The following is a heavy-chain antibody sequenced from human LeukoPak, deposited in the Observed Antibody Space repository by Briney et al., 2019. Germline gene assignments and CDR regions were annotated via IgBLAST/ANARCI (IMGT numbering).Heavy chain of an antibody. CDR2: IGSGDDL. Sequence: PGGSLRLSCAASGFTFRIHVMSWVRQAPGKGLEWVSTIGSGDDLHYADSVKGRFTVSRDDPQNTLYLQMNSLRAEDAAIYYCAKDATPGNSVYDHFDYWGQGTLVTVSS. D-gene: IGHD5/OR15-5a*01. J-gene: IGHJ4*02. CDR3: AKDATPGNSVYDHFDY. V-gene: IGHV3-23*01. CDR1: GFTFRIHV.